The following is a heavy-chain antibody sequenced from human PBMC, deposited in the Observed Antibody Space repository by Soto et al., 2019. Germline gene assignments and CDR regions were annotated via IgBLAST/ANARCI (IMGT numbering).Heavy chain of an antibody. Sequence: PGGSLRLSCAASGFRFDDYAMHWVRQAPGKGLEWLSGISWNHVTTGYADSVKGRFTISRDNAKNSLLLQMNSLRAEDTAVYYCAREGFDSSSRSTGFDYWGQGTLVTVSS. D-gene: IGHD6-6*01. V-gene: IGHV3-9*01. CDR2: ISWNHVTT. J-gene: IGHJ4*02. CDR1: GFRFDDYA. CDR3: AREGFDSSSRSTGFDY.